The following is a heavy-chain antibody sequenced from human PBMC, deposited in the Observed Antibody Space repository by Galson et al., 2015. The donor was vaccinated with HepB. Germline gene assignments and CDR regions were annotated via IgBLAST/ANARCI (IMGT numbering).Heavy chain of an antibody. CDR2: IYYSGST. J-gene: IGHJ5*02. Sequence: TLSLTCIVSGGSIGSGGYYWSWIRQHPGKGLEWIGYIYYSGSTYYNPSLKSRVTISVDTSKNQLSLRLSSVTAADTAVYYCARTPMYSSGRLFDPWGQGTLVTVSS. CDR1: GGSIGSGGYY. V-gene: IGHV4-31*03. CDR3: ARTPMYSSGRLFDP. D-gene: IGHD3-22*01.